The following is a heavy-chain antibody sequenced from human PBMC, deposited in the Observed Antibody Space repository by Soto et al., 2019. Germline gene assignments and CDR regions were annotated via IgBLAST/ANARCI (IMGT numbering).Heavy chain of an antibody. D-gene: IGHD2-2*01. CDR2: INHSGST. CDR1: GGSFSGYY. V-gene: IGHV4-34*01. Sequence: QVQLQQWGAGLLKPSETLSLTCAVYGGSFSGYYWSWIRQPPGKGLEWIGEINHSGSTNYNPSLKSRVTISVDTSKNQSSLKLSSVTAADTAVYYCARVVVPAAEIDYWGQGTLVTVSS. J-gene: IGHJ4*02. CDR3: ARVVVPAAEIDY.